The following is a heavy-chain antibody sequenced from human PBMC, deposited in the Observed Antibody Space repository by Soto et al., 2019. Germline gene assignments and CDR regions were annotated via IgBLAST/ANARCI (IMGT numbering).Heavy chain of an antibody. CDR3: ARARATISAAAIFVC. CDR2: VYRTGRT. J-gene: IGHJ4*02. CDR1: GGSISTSNW. D-gene: IGHD6-13*01. V-gene: IGHV4-4*02. Sequence: QVQLQESGPGLVKPSGTLSLTCAVSGGSISTSNWWSWVRQPPGKGLEWLGEVYRTGRTNYNPSLERRLTISVDKSKNQFSLKLTSVTAADTAVYYCARARATISAAAIFVCWGRGTLVTVSS.